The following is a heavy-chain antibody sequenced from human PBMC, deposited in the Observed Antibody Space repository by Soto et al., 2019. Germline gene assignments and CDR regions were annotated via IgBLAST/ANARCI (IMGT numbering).Heavy chain of an antibody. J-gene: IGHJ3*02. CDR2: ISSSSDNT. V-gene: IGHV3-23*01. Sequence: GSLRLSCAASTFTFTGYAMSWVRQAPGKGLEWVSGISSSSDNTYYADSVKGRFTISRDNSKNTLYVQMNSVRAEDTAVYYCAKDLTYGATPGGALDIWGQGTKVTVSS. D-gene: IGHD1-26*01. CDR3: AKDLTYGATPGGALDI. CDR1: TFTFTGYA.